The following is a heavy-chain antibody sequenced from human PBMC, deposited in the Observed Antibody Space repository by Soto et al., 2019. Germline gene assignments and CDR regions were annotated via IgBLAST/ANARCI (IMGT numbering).Heavy chain of an antibody. J-gene: IGHJ5*02. V-gene: IGHV4-59*01. CDR3: AKLTTAQDNWFDP. D-gene: IGHD4-4*01. CDR1: GGSISSYY. Sequence: SETLSLTCSVSGGSISSYYWSWIRQPPGKGLEWVGYIYYSGSTNYNPSLKSRVTISVDTSKNQFSLKLSAVTAADTAVYYCAKLTTAQDNWFDPWGQGTLVTVSS. CDR2: IYYSGST.